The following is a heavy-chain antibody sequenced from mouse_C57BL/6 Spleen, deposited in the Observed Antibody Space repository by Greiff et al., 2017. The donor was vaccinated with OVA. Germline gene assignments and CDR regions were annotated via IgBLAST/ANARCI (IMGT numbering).Heavy chain of an antibody. CDR2: IDPSDSYT. CDR1: GYTFTSYW. CDR3: ARKGANWDGRDAMDY. J-gene: IGHJ4*01. Sequence: VQLQQPGAELVMPGASVKLSCKASGYTFTSYWMHWVKQRPGQGLEWIGEIDPSDSYTNYNQKFKGKSTLTVDKSSSTAYMQLSSLTSEDSAVYYCARKGANWDGRDAMDYWGQGTSVTVSS. V-gene: IGHV1-69*01. D-gene: IGHD4-1*01.